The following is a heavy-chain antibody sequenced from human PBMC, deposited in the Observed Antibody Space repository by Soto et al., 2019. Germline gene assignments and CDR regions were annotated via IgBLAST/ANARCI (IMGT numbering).Heavy chain of an antibody. D-gene: IGHD6-6*01. CDR1: GGTFSSYA. CDR3: ARDVGRGSSSYVIPVHPHNNDYHDGMDV. CDR2: ITPILGTA. Sequence: SVKVSCKASGGTFSSYAISWVRQAPGQGLEWMGGITPILGTANYAQKFQGRVTITADESTSTAYMELSSLRSEDTAVYYCARDVGRGSSSYVIPVHPHNNDYHDGMDVWGQGTKVTVSS. V-gene: IGHV1-69*13. J-gene: IGHJ6*02.